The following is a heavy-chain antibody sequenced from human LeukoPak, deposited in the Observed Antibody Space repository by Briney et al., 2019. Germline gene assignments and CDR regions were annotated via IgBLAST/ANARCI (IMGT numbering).Heavy chain of an antibody. V-gene: IGHV3-23*01. CDR3: AKEPREYCSSTSCPNWFDS. CDR2: ISASGGTT. Sequence: PGGSLRLSCAASGFTFNNYAMSWVRQAPGKGLEWDSAISASGGTTYYADSVKGRFTISRDNSENTLFLQMNSLRAEDTAVYYCAKEPREYCSSTSCPNWFDSWGQGTLVTVSS. D-gene: IGHD2-2*01. J-gene: IGHJ5*01. CDR1: GFTFNNYA.